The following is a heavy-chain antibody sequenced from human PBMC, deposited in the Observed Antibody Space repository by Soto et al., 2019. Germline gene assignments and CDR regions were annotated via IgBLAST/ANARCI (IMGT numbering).Heavy chain of an antibody. J-gene: IGHJ4*02. CDR3: ANEIRPNDY. V-gene: IGHV3-23*01. CDR1: GLPFSSHA. Sequence: EVQLLESGGGLVQPGGSLRLSCAASGLPFSSHAMSWVRQAPGKGLEWVSSISISGGNTYYADSVRGRFTISRDNSKNPLYLHMNSLTAEDTAIYYCANEIRPNDYWGQGPLVTVSS. CDR2: ISISGGNT. D-gene: IGHD4-17*01.